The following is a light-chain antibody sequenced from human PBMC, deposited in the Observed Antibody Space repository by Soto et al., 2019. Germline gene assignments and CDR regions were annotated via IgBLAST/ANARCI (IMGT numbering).Light chain of an antibody. CDR1: QSVASN. CDR2: GAS. J-gene: IGKJ2*01. V-gene: IGKV3-15*01. Sequence: EIVMTQSPASLSVSPGDGATLSCRASQSVASNVAWYQQKPGQGPRLLIHGASTRAVGVPARFSGSGSGTDFTLTISSLQSEDFAVYYCQQYHNAPPQYTFGQGTKLQLK. CDR3: QQYHNAPPQYT.